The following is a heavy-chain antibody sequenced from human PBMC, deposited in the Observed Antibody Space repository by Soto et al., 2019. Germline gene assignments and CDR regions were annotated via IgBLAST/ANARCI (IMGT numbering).Heavy chain of an antibody. CDR2: IRAYNGYT. CDR3: ARASDGYRSGWYVGYFDY. Sequence: QVQLVQSGAEVKKPGASLKVSCKASGYTFTSYGISWVRQAPGQGLEWMGWIRAYNGYTNYAQKFQGRVTVTTDTPTSTAYMELRSLISDDTAVYYCARASDGYRSGWYVGYFDYWGQGTLVTVSS. D-gene: IGHD6-19*01. CDR1: GYTFTSYG. V-gene: IGHV1-18*04. J-gene: IGHJ4*02.